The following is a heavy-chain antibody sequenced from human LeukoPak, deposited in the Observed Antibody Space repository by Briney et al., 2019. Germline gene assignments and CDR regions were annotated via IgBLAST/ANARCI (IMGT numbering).Heavy chain of an antibody. D-gene: IGHD6-13*01. CDR3: ARADSSSWFDY. CDR2: ISSSGSNT. V-gene: IGHV3-11*05. CDR1: GFSFSDYY. Sequence: GGSLRLSCAASGFSFSDYYMVWIRQAPGKGPEWVSVISSSGSNTNYADSVRGRFTVSRDNAKNSLSLQMNRLRPEDSAVYYCARADSSSWFDYWGQGTLVTISS. J-gene: IGHJ4*02.